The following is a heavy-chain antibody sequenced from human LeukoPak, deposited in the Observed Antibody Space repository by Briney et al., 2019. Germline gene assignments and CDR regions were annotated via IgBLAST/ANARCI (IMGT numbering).Heavy chain of an antibody. CDR2: ISTSSSYI. V-gene: IGHV3-21*01. CDR3: ARQKAIIRRTVDAFDM. D-gene: IGHD1-1*01. J-gene: IGHJ3*02. CDR1: GFTFSSHS. Sequence: GGSLRLSCAASGFTFSSHSMTWVRQAPGKGLEWVSSISTSSSYIYYADSVKGRFTISRDNAKKSLYLQMNSLRAEDTAVYYCARQKAIIRRTVDAFDMWGQGTMVTVSS.